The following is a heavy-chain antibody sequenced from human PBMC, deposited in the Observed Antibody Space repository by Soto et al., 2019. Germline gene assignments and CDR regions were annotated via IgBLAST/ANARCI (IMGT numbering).Heavy chain of an antibody. CDR3: ATSYGNAWYTY. J-gene: IGHJ4*02. Sequence: TSETLSLTCTVSGDSIRRCYRYWIRQPPEKGLQWIGYIHSTGHANFSPSLKSRLTFSIDRSKNQFTLQLTSVTVDDTAVYYCATSYGNAWYTYWGQGTQVTVSS. D-gene: IGHD6-13*01. CDR1: GDSIRRCY. V-gene: IGHV4-59*01. CDR2: IHSTGHA.